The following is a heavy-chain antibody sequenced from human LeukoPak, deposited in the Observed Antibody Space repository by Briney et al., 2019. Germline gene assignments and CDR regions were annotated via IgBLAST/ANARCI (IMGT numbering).Heavy chain of an antibody. V-gene: IGHV4-59*01. CDR1: GGSISSYY. CDR3: ARTYSGSYRYYYYGMDV. CDR2: IYYSGST. Sequence: SETLSLTCTVSGGSISSYYWSWIRQPPGKGLERIGYIYYSGSTNYNPSLKSRVTISVDTSKNQFSLKLSSVTAADTAVYYCARTYSGSYRYYYYGMDVWGQGTTVTVSS. D-gene: IGHD1-26*01. J-gene: IGHJ6*02.